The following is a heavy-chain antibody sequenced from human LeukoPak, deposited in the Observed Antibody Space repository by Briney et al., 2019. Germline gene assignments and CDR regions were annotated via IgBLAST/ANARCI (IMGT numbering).Heavy chain of an antibody. CDR1: GLTFSSYA. V-gene: IGHV3-23*01. CDR3: ANDAYGDYYCDY. D-gene: IGHD4-17*01. CDR2: ISGSGGGT. Sequence: GGALRLSCAASGLTFSSYAMSWVRQALGKGLEWVSSISGSGGGTYYADSVKGRFTISRDNSKNTLYLQMHSLRADDTAVHYCANDAYGDYYCDYWGQGTLVTVSS. J-gene: IGHJ4*02.